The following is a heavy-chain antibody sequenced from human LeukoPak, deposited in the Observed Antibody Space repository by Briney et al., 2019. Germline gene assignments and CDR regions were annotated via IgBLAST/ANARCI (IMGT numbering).Heavy chain of an antibody. D-gene: IGHD3-22*01. CDR2: ISAYNGNT. Sequence: ASVKVSCKASGYTFTSYGISWVRQAPGQGLEWMGWISAYNGNTNYAQKLQGRVTMTTDTSTSTAYMELRSMRSDDTAVYYCAKTYYYDSSSLNAFDIWGQGTMVTVSS. J-gene: IGHJ3*02. V-gene: IGHV1-18*01. CDR1: GYTFTSYG. CDR3: AKTYYYDSSSLNAFDI.